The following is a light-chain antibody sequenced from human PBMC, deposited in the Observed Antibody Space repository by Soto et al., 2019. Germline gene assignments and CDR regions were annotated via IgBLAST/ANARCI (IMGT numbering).Light chain of an antibody. CDR2: GAS. CDR1: QTVSSN. Sequence: EIVMTQSPATLSVSPGERATLSCRASQTVSSNLAWYQQKPGQAPRLLIYGASTRASDIPARFSGSGSGTEFTLTISSLQSEDFAVYYCQQYNNWPPVTFGPGTKVDIK. J-gene: IGKJ3*01. V-gene: IGKV3-15*01. CDR3: QQYNNWPPVT.